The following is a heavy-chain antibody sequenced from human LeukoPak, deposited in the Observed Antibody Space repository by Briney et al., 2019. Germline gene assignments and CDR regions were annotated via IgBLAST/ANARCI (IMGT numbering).Heavy chain of an antibody. CDR3: ARGYRPGIAAAVGY. CDR2: IYYSGST. J-gene: IGHJ4*02. Sequence: SETLSLTCTVSGGSISNYWSWIRQPPGKGLEWIGYIYYSGSTNYNPSLKSRVTISVDTSKNQFSLKLSSVTAADTAVYYCARGYRPGIAAAVGYWGQGTLVTVSS. D-gene: IGHD6-13*01. V-gene: IGHV4-59*01. CDR1: GGSISNY.